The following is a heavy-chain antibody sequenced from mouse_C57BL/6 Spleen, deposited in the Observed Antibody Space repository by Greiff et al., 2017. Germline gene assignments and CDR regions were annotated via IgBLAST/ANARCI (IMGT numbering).Heavy chain of an antibody. CDR3: ASIYCGNYDWYFDV. CDR1: GFTFSDYY. D-gene: IGHD2-1*01. V-gene: IGHV5-12*01. J-gene: IGHJ1*03. CDR2: ISNGGGST. Sequence: EVKVVESGGGLVQPGGSLKLSCAASGFTFSDYYMHWVRQTPEKRLEWVAYISNGGGSTYYPDTVKGRFTISRDNATNTQYLQMSRLKSRDTAMYYCASIYCGNYDWYFDVWGTGTTVTVSS.